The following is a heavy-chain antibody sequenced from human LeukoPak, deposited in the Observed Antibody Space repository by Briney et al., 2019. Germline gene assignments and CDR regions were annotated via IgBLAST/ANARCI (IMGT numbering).Heavy chain of an antibody. CDR1: GFTLSSYS. CDR2: ISSSSSYI. V-gene: IGHV3-21*01. Sequence: GRSLRPSCAASGFTLSSYSMNWVRQAAGNGLEWGSSISSSSSYISYAESVKGRFTITKDNATNSLYLQMNSLRAEDTAVYYCARAPWSSSSGSDYWGQGTLVTVSS. CDR3: ARAPWSSSSGSDY. J-gene: IGHJ4*02. D-gene: IGHD6-6*01.